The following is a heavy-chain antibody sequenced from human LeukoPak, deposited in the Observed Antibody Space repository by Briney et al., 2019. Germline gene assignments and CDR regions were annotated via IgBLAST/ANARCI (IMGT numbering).Heavy chain of an antibody. J-gene: IGHJ4*02. V-gene: IGHV3-30-3*01. Sequence: GGSLRLSCAVSGFTVSSNYMSWVRQAPGKGLEWVAVISYDGHYKYYADSVKGRFTISRDNSRNTLYLQMNSLRGEDTAVYYCARDHAADIVATGEDYWGQGTLVAVSS. CDR2: ISYDGHYK. CDR3: ARDHAADIVATGEDY. D-gene: IGHD5-12*01. CDR1: GFTVSSNY.